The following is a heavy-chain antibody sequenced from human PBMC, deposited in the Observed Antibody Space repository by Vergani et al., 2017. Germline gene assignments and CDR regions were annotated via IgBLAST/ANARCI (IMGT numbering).Heavy chain of an antibody. D-gene: IGHD1-7*01. CDR3: ASQELRSPSGMDV. CDR1: GYSISSGYY. CDR2: IYHSGSN. V-gene: IGHV4-38-2*01. Sequence: QVQLQESGPGLVKPSETLSLTCAVSGYSISSGYYWGWIRQPPGKGLEWIGSIYHSGSNYYNPSLKSRVTISVDTSKNQFSLKLSSVTAADTAVYYCASQELRSPSGMDVWGQGTTVTVSS. J-gene: IGHJ6*02.